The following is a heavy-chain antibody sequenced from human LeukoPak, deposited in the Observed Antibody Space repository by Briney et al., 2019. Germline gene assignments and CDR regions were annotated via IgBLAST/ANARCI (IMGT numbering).Heavy chain of an antibody. CDR3: AKDWGYYGSGSHAPVDY. V-gene: IGHV3-9*01. CDR2: ISWNSGSI. Sequence: GGSLRLSCAASGFTFDDYAMHWVRQAPGKGLEWVSGISWNSGSIGYADSVKGRFTISRDNAKNSLYLQMNSLRAEDTALYYCAKDWGYYGSGSHAPVDYWGQGTLVTVSS. J-gene: IGHJ4*02. CDR1: GFTFDDYA. D-gene: IGHD3-10*01.